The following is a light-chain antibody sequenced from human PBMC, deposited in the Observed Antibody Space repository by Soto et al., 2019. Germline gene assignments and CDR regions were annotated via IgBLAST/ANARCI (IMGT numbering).Light chain of an antibody. CDR2: DVS. CDR3: SSYTSSSTWV. J-gene: IGLJ1*01. CDR1: SSDVGGYNY. V-gene: IGLV2-14*01. Sequence: QSALTQPASVSGSPGQSITLSYTGTSSDVGGYNYVSWYQQHPGKAPKLMIYDVSNRPSGVSNRFSGSKSGNTASLTISGLQAEDEADYYCSSYTSSSTWVFGTGT.